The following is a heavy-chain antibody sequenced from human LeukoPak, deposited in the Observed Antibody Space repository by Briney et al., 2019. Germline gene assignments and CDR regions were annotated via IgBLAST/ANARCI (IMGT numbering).Heavy chain of an antibody. CDR1: GFTFSSYW. CDR2: IKEDGSEK. D-gene: IGHD5-12*01. CDR3: ARYPRPSYYFDY. Sequence: AGGSLRLSCAASGFTFSSYWMGWIRQAPGKGLEWVANIKEDGSEKNYVDSVKGRFTIYRDNAKNSVYLQMNSLRAEDTGVYYCARYPRPSYYFDYWGRGTLATISS. V-gene: IGHV3-7*01. J-gene: IGHJ4*02.